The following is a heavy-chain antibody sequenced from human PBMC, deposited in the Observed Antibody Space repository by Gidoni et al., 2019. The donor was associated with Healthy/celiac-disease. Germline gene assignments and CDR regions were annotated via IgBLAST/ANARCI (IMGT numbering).Heavy chain of an antibody. J-gene: IGHJ6*02. CDR2: INPSGGST. V-gene: IGHV1-46*04. Sequence: TFTSYYMHWVRQAPGQGLEWMGIINPSGGSTSYAQKLQGRVNMTRDKSTSTVYMELSRLRSEDTAVYYCAIGILYYYDISGSLPLYYYYGMDVWGQGTTVTVSS. CDR3: AIGILYYYDISGSLPLYYYYGMDV. D-gene: IGHD3-22*01. CDR1: TFTSYY.